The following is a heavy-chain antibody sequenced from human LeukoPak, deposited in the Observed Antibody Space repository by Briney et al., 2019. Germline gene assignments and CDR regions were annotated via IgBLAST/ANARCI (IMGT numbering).Heavy chain of an antibody. CDR1: GGSISSYY. CDR2: IYYSGST. D-gene: IGHD7-27*01. CDR3: ARAENWGSLSAFDT. J-gene: IGHJ3*02. V-gene: IGHV4-59*01. Sequence: SETLSLTCTVSGGSISSYYWSWIRQPPGKGLEWIGCIYYSGSTKYNPSLKSRVAISVDTSKNQFSLKLSSVTAADTAVYYCARAENWGSLSAFDTWGQGTMVTVSS.